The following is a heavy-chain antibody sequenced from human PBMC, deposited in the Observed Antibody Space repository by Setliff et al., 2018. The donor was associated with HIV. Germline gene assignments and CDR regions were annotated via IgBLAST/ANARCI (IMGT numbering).Heavy chain of an antibody. V-gene: IGHV4-38-2*02. D-gene: IGHD3-22*01. Sequence: KPSETLSLTCSVSGGSISGHYGGWIRRSPRKGLEWIGSIYYSGSTYYNPSLKSRVTISLDASKNRVSLNLTSVTAADTAVYYCARAPGTSMIVLVTHVAFDIWSQGTMVTVSS. CDR3: ARAPGTSMIVLVTHVAFDI. CDR1: GGSISGHY. CDR2: IYYSGST. J-gene: IGHJ3*02.